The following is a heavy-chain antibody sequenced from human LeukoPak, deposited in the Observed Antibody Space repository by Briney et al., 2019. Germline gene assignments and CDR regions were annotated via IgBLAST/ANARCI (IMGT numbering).Heavy chain of an antibody. D-gene: IGHD2-2*01. Sequence: SETLSLTCTVSGGSISSSSYYWGWIRQPPGKGLEWIGSIYYSGSTYYNPSLKSRVTISVDTSKNQFSLKLSSVTAADTAVYYCARARSCTSCYPLPKFAYFDIWGQGTMVTVSS. V-gene: IGHV4-39*01. CDR1: GGSISSSSYY. CDR2: IYYSGST. J-gene: IGHJ3*02. CDR3: ARARSCTSCYPLPKFAYFDI.